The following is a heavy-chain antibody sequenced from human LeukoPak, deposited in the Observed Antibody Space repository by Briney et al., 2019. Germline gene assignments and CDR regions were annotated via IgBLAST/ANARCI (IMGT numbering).Heavy chain of an antibody. CDR2: IYHSGGT. V-gene: IGHV4-4*02. CDR1: GGSVSSSNW. D-gene: IGHD1-26*01. Sequence: KTSETLSLTCAVSGGSVSSSNWWSWVRQPPGKGLEWIGEIYHSGGTNYNPSLKSRVTISVDKSKNQFSLKLSSITAADTAVYYCARDQWELGPNQNWFDPWGQGILVTVSS. J-gene: IGHJ5*02. CDR3: ARDQWELGPNQNWFDP.